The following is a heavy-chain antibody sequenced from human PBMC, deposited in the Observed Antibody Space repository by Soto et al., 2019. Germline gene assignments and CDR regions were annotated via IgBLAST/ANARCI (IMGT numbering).Heavy chain of an antibody. CDR1: GFSLSTSGVG. CDR2: IYWDDDK. J-gene: IGHJ4*02. V-gene: IGHV2-5*02. CDR3: ARTALVLLWFGELTTPSFDY. Sequence: QITLKESGPTLVKPTQTLTLTCTFSGFSLSTSGVGVGWIRQPPGKALEWLALIYWDDDKRYSPSLKSRLTITKDTPKNQVVLTLTNIDPVDTATYYCARTALVLLWFGELTTPSFDYWGQGTLVTVSS. D-gene: IGHD3-10*01.